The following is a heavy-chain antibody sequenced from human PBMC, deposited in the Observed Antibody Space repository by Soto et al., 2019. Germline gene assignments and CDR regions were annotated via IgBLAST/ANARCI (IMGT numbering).Heavy chain of an antibody. D-gene: IGHD6-19*01. CDR1: GYTFTSYY. V-gene: IGHV1-46*01. J-gene: IGHJ6*02. Sequence: ASVKVSCKASGYTFTSYYMHWVRQAPGQGLEWMGIINPSGGSTSYAQKFQGRVTMTRDTSTSTFYMELSSLRSEDTAVYYCARDLVTVAGPYYYYGMDVWGQGTTVTVSS. CDR3: ARDLVTVAGPYYYYGMDV. CDR2: INPSGGST.